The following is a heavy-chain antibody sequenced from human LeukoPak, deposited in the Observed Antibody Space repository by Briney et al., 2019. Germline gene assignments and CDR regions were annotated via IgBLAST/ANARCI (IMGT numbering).Heavy chain of an antibody. CDR3: ARDLLWFGGPYYYYGMDV. D-gene: IGHD3-10*01. Sequence: ASVKVSCKASGYTFTSYAMNWVRQAPGQGLEWMGWINTNTGNPTYAQGFTGRFVFSLDTSVSTAYLQISSLKAEGTAVYYCARDLLWFGGPYYYYGMDVWGQGTTVTVSS. CDR1: GYTFTSYA. V-gene: IGHV7-4-1*02. CDR2: INTNTGNP. J-gene: IGHJ6*02.